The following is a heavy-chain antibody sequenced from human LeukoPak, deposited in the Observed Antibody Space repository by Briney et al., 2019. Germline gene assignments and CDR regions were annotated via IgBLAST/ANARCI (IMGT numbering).Heavy chain of an antibody. Sequence: PGGSLRLSCLDSGFTFSSYWMSWVRQAPGKGPEWVANIKQDGSDKYYVDSVKGRFTISRDNAKNSLYLQMNSLRAEDTAVYFCASGPRWVGAAWAHSFNIWGQGTMVTVSS. V-gene: IGHV3-7*01. CDR3: ASGPRWVGAAWAHSFNI. CDR2: IKQDGSDK. J-gene: IGHJ3*02. D-gene: IGHD2-15*01. CDR1: GFTFSSYW.